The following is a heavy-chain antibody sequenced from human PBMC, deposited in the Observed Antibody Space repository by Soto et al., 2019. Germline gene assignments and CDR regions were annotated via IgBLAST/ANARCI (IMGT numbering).Heavy chain of an antibody. CDR3: ARVDSASWLDY. J-gene: IGHJ4*02. Sequence: QVQLQESGPGLVKPSQPLSLTCSVSGGSVSNGAHYWSWIRQRPGKGLEWIGYIYYSGDTQYNPSLKSRLTISVDTSKDQFSLKLTSVTAADTAVYYCARVDSASWLDYWGQGTLVTVSS. V-gene: IGHV4-31*03. D-gene: IGHD2-2*01. CDR1: GGSVSNGAHY. CDR2: IYYSGDT.